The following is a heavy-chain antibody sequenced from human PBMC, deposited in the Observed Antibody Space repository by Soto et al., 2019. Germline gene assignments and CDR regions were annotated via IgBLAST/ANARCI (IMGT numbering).Heavy chain of an antibody. CDR3: ARNTDHRLVRGWLDP. D-gene: IGHD3-10*01. Sequence: LRLSCAASGLSIYTSAMHWVRQAPGKGLEWVAMISHDGSHEYYGDSVKGRFSVSRDNSQNILHLQMNSLRIEDTAVYFCARNTDHRLVRGWLDPWGQGTLVTVSS. V-gene: IGHV3-30*04. CDR1: GLSIYTSA. CDR2: ISHDGSHE. J-gene: IGHJ5*02.